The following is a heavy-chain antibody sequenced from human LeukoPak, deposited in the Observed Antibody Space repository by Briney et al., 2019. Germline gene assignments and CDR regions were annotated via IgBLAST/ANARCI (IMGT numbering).Heavy chain of an antibody. V-gene: IGHV3-21*04. CDR3: ARDRDVDTAMVLFDP. J-gene: IGHJ5*02. Sequence: PGGSLRLSCAASGFTFSSYSMNWVRQAPGKGLEWVSSISSSSSYIYYADSVKGRFTISRDNAKNSLYLQMNSLRAEDTAVYYCARDRDVDTAMVLFDPWGQGTLVTVSS. CDR1: GFTFSSYS. CDR2: ISSSSSYI. D-gene: IGHD5-18*01.